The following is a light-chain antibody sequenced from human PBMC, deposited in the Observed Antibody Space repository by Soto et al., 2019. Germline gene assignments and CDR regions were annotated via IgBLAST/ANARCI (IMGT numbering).Light chain of an antibody. CDR2: AAS. CDR1: QDIRHE. CDR3: LQDYNYPRT. V-gene: IGKV1-6*02. J-gene: IGKJ1*01. Sequence: AIQMTQSPSSLSAAVGDRVTITCRASQDIRHELGWYQQKPGKAPNLLIYAASSLHTGVPSRFSGSGSGSYFTLTISGLQPDDFATYYCLQDYNYPRTFGRGTKVEVK.